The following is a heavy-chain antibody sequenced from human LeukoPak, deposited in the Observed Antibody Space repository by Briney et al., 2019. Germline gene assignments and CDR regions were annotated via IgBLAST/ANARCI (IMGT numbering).Heavy chain of an antibody. CDR1: GGSFSGYY. V-gene: IGHV4-34*01. CDR3: ARGGAGKVTTAPEIPY. D-gene: IGHD4-17*01. J-gene: IGHJ4*02. CDR2: INHSGST. Sequence: SETLSLTCAVYGGSFSGYYWSWIRQPPGKGLEWIGEINHSGSTNYNPSLKSRVTISVDTSKNQFSLKLSSVTAADTAVYYCARGGAGKVTTAPEIPYWGQGTLVTVSS.